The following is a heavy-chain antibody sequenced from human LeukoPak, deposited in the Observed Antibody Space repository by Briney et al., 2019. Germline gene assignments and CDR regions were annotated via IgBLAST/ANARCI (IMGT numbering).Heavy chain of an antibody. Sequence: TGGSLRLSCAASGFTLSSYWMHWFRQAPGKGLVWVSRISSDGRSISYADSVMGRFTISRDNAKNSLYLQMNTLRAEDTAVYYCARDGRGDTARSHFDYWGQGTLVTVSS. CDR3: ARDGRGDTARSHFDY. CDR2: ISSDGRSI. V-gene: IGHV3-74*01. J-gene: IGHJ4*02. D-gene: IGHD5-18*01. CDR1: GFTLSSYW.